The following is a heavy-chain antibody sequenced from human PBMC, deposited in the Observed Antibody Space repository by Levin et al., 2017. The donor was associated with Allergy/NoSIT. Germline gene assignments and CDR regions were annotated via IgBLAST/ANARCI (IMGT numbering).Heavy chain of an antibody. D-gene: IGHD6-19*01. J-gene: IGHJ4*02. CDR3: ARDSIAVAGLDN. CDR1: GGSISNNNYY. CDR2: IYYGGRT. V-gene: IGHV4-39*07. Sequence: SETLSLTCTVSGGSISNNNYYWGWIRQPPGTGLEWIGSIYYGGRTYYNLSLKSRVTISVDTSKNQFSLNLSSVTAADTAVYLCARDSIAVAGLDNWGQGTLVTVSS.